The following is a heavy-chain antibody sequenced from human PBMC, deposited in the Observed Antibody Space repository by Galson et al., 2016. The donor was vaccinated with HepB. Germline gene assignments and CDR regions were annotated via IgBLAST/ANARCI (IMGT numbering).Heavy chain of an antibody. CDR1: GFILSDYH. Sequence: SLRLSCAASGFILSDYHMDWVRQAPGKGLEWVGRTRNRARSYTTDYVASVKGRFTISRDNSKSSVYLHMNGLKPEDAAIYYCTRTGLGDFDYWGRGTLVTVSS. V-gene: IGHV3-72*01. J-gene: IGHJ4*02. CDR2: TRNRARSYTT. CDR3: TRTGLGDFDY.